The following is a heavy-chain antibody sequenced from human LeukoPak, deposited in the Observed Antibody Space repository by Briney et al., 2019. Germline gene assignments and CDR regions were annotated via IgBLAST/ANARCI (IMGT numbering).Heavy chain of an antibody. CDR2: IRSSGDMI. Sequence: GGSLRLSCATSGFTFSSYSMNWVRRAPGKGLEWVSYIRSSGDMIYYADSVKGRFTISRDNAKNSVYLQMNSLRDEDTAVYYCVRDPDALDYWGQGTQVTVSS. J-gene: IGHJ4*02. CDR1: GFTFSSYS. V-gene: IGHV3-48*02. CDR3: VRDPDALDY.